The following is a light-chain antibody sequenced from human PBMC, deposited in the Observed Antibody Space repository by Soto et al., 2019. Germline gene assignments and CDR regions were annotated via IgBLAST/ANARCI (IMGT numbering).Light chain of an antibody. CDR3: GTWDSSLSAGRV. V-gene: IGLV1-51*02. CDR1: SSNIGNNY. CDR2: ENN. Sequence: QSVLTQPPSVSAAPGQKVTISCSGSSSNIGNNYVSWYQQLPGTAPKLLIYENNKRPSGILDRFSGSKSGTSATLGITGLQTGDEADYYCGTWDSSLSAGRVFGGGTKLTVL. J-gene: IGLJ3*02.